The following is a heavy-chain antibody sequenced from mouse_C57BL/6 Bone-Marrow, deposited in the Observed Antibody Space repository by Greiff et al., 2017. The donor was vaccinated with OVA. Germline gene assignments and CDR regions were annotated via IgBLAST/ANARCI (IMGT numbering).Heavy chain of an antibody. J-gene: IGHJ1*03. V-gene: IGHV1-69*01. D-gene: IGHD1-1*01. CDR2: IDPSDSYT. Sequence: QVQLQQPGAELVMPGASVKLSCKASGYTFTSYWMHWVKQRPGQGLEWIGEIDPSDSYTNYNQKFKGKATLTADKSSSTAYMQLSSLTSEDSAVYYCGTVVAPRSYWYFDVWGTGTTVTVSS. CDR3: GTVVAPRSYWYFDV. CDR1: GYTFTSYW.